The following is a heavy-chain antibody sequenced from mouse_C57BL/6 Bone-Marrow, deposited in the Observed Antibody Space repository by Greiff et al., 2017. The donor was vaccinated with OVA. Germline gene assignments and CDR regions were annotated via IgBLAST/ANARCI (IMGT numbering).Heavy chain of an antibody. D-gene: IGHD2-1*01. V-gene: IGHV5-9-1*02. CDR2: ISSGGDYI. CDR3: TRLLDAMDY. J-gene: IGHJ4*01. CDR1: GFTFSSYA. Sequence: EVNVVESGEGLVKPGGSLKLSCAASGFTFSSYAMSWVRQTPEKRLEWVAYISSGGDYIYYADTVKGRFTISIDNARNTLYLQMSSLKSEDTAMYYCTRLLDAMDYWGQGTSVTVSS.